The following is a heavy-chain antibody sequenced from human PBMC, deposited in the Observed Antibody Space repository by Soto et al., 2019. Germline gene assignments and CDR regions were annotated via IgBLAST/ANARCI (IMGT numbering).Heavy chain of an antibody. CDR2: ISSSSSYI. Sequence: EVQLVESGGGLVKPGGSLRLSCAASGFTFSSYSMNWVRQAPGKGLEWVSSISSSSSYIYYADSVKGRFTISRDNAKNTLYLQMNSLRAEDTAVYYCARDRGDSSGWYWHDYWGQGTLVTVSS. J-gene: IGHJ4*02. CDR1: GFTFSSYS. V-gene: IGHV3-21*01. D-gene: IGHD6-13*01. CDR3: ARDRGDSSGWYWHDY.